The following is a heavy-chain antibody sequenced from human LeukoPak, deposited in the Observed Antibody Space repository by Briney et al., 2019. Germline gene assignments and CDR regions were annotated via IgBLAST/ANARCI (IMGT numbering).Heavy chain of an antibody. Sequence: GGSLRLSCAASGFTVSINYMSWVRQAPGKGLEWVSVIYSGGSTYYADSVKGRFTISRDNSKNTLYLQMNSLRAEDTAVYYCARVFPEVTHFDYWGQGTLVTVSS. J-gene: IGHJ4*02. CDR3: ARVFPEVTHFDY. CDR2: IYSGGST. CDR1: GFTVSINY. D-gene: IGHD5-18*01. V-gene: IGHV3-53*01.